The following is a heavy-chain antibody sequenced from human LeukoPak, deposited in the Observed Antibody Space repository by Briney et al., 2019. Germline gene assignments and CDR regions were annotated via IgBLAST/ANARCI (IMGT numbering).Heavy chain of an antibody. D-gene: IGHD2-8*01. CDR3: AMILYATGSPTYYLDY. CDR2: INPKNGDT. V-gene: IGHV1-2*02. CDR1: GYTFTGYY. Sequence: ASVKVSCKASGYTFTGYYMHWVRQAPGQGLEGMGWINPKNGDTNYAQNFQGRVTMTRDTSISTVYMEVSWLRSDDTAVYYCAMILYATGSPTYYLDYWGQGTLVTVSP. J-gene: IGHJ4*02.